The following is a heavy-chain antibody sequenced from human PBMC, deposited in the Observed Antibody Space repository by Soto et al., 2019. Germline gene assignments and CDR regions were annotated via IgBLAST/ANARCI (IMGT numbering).Heavy chain of an antibody. CDR3: AADPYYGSGSYGDP. Sequence: GASVKVSCKASGFTFTSSAVQWVRQARGQSLEWIGWIVVGSGNTNYAQKFQERVTITRDMSTSTANMELSSLRSEDTAVYYCAADPYYGSGSYGDPWGQGTLVTVSS. V-gene: IGHV1-58*01. CDR2: IVVGSGNT. D-gene: IGHD3-10*01. J-gene: IGHJ5*02. CDR1: GFTFTSSA.